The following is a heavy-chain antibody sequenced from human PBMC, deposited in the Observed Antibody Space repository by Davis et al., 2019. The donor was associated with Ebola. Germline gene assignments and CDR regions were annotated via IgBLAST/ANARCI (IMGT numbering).Heavy chain of an antibody. Sequence: GESLKIPCAASGFIFSHYWMSWVRQAPGKGPEWVAIIKQDGGEKYYVDSVKGRFTISRDNAKNSLFLQMNSLRAEDTALYYCASGDGRGNSYDMDVWGQGTTVTVSS. J-gene: IGHJ6*02. CDR1: GFIFSHYW. V-gene: IGHV3-7*03. CDR3: ASGDGRGNSYDMDV. CDR2: IKQDGGEK. D-gene: IGHD4-23*01.